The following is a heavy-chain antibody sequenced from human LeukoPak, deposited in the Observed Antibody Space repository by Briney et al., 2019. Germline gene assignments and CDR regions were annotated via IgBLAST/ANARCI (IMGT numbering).Heavy chain of an antibody. CDR1: GGSISSSSYY. CDR3: ARRCKCSGGNCYSYYYYAMDV. D-gene: IGHD2-15*01. J-gene: IGHJ6*02. CDR2: IYYSGST. V-gene: IGHV4-39*01. Sequence: LETLSLTCTVSGGSISSSSYYWGWIRQPPGKGLEWIGSIYYSGSTYYNPPLKSRVTISVDTSKNQFSLKLSSVTAADTAVYYCARRCKCSGGNCYSYYYYAMDVWGQGTTVTVSS.